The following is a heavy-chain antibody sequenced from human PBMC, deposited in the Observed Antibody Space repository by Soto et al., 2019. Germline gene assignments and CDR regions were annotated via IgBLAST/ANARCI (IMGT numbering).Heavy chain of an antibody. D-gene: IGHD2-2*01. CDR1: GCSISSDGYY. CDR3: ARAEYCSSSGCSDV. V-gene: IGHV4-31*03. CDR2: INYSGST. J-gene: IGHJ3*01. Sequence: PSETLSLTCTVSGCSISSDGYYWIWIRQHPGKGLEWIGYINYSGSTYYNPSLKSRVTISVNTSKNQFSLKLSSVTAADTAVYYCARAEYCSSSGCSDVWGQGTMVTVSS.